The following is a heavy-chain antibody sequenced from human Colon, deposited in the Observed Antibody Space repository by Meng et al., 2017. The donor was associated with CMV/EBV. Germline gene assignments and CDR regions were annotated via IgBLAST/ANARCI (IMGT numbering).Heavy chain of an antibody. V-gene: IGHV3-23*03. CDR1: GVTFSDYA. CDR3: ARDRPGGIEY. J-gene: IGHJ4*02. D-gene: IGHD3-16*01. CDR2: IYSGGST. Sequence: GESLKISCVASGVTFSDYAMSWVRQAPGKGLEWVSVIYSGGSTYYADSVKGRFFISRDHSKSSVYLEMKSLRSDDTAVYYCARDRPGGIEYWGQGTSVTVSS.